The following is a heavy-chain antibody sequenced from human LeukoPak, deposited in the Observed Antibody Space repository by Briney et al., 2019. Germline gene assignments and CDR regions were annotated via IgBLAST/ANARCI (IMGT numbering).Heavy chain of an antibody. CDR3: AKGYDSSGYYFNYFDY. V-gene: IGHV3-23*01. CDR2: ISGGGSNT. D-gene: IGHD3-22*01. CDR1: GFTFSSYA. J-gene: IGHJ4*02. Sequence: GGSLRLSCAASGFTFSSYAMSWVRQAPGKGLEWVSAISGGGSNTYYADSVKGRFTISRDNSKNTLYLQMNSLRAEDTAVYYCAKGYDSSGYYFNYFDYWGQGTLVTVSS.